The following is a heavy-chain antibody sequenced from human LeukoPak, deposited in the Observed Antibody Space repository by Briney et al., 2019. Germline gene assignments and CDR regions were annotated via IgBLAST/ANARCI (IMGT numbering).Heavy chain of an antibody. Sequence: SETLSLTCTVSGGSISSYYWSWIRQPPGKGLEWIGYIYYSGSTNYNPSLQSRVTISVETSKNQVSLKLRSVTAADTAVYYCARGNRGVIRYFEWLPDFDYWGQGTLVTVSS. D-gene: IGHD3-9*01. CDR1: GGSISSYY. CDR3: ARGNRGVIRYFEWLPDFDY. CDR2: IYYSGST. V-gene: IGHV4-59*08. J-gene: IGHJ4*02.